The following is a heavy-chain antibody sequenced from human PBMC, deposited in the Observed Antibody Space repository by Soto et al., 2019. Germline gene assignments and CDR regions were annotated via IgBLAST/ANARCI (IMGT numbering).Heavy chain of an antibody. D-gene: IGHD2-15*01. CDR2: INPSGGST. J-gene: IGHJ1*01. CDR3: ARPYCSGGSCKYFQH. V-gene: IGHV1-46*01. Sequence: QVQLVQSGAEVKKPGASVKVSCKASGYTFTSYYMPWVRQAPGQGLAWMGIINPSGGSTSYAQKFQGGVNMTRDTSTSTVYMELSSLRSEDTAVYYCARPYCSGGSCKYFQHWGQGTLVTVSS. CDR1: GYTFTSYY.